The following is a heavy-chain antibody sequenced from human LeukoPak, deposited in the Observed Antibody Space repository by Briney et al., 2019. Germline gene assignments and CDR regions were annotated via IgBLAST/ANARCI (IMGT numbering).Heavy chain of an antibody. J-gene: IGHJ4*02. CDR3: VKRPYCGGDCYYFDY. CDR1: GFTFSSYA. CDR2: ISSSGGST. V-gene: IGHV3-64D*06. D-gene: IGHD2-21*02. Sequence: GGSLRLSCSASGFTFSSYAMHWVRQAPGKGPEYVSTISSSGGSTYYADSVKGRFTISRDNSKNTLYLQMSSLRAEDTAVYYCVKRPYCGGDCYYFDYWGQGTLVTVSS.